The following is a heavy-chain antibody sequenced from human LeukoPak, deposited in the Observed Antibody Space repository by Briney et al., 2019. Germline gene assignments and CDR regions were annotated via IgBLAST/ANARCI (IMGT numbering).Heavy chain of an antibody. J-gene: IGHJ4*02. V-gene: IGHV3-23*01. Sequence: GGSLRLSCAASGFTFSSYAMNWVRQAPGKGLEWVSAISGTSGSTYYADSVKGRFTISRDNSKNTLYLQMNSLRAEDTAVYFCAKELHGSGNYAFDYWGQGTLVTVSS. D-gene: IGHD3-10*01. CDR3: AKELHGSGNYAFDY. CDR2: ISGTSGST. CDR1: GFTFSSYA.